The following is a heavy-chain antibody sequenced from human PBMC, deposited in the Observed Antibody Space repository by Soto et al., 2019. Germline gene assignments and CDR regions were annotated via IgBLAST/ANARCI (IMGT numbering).Heavy chain of an antibody. J-gene: IGHJ4*01. Sequence: SVKVSCKASGFTFTISAVLRVRQARGQRLEWIGWIVVGSGNTNYAQKFQERVTITRDMSTSTAYMELSSLRSEDTAGYYCAVDQPVYFWGHGTLVTVSS. D-gene: IGHD2-8*01. V-gene: IGHV1-58*01. CDR3: AVDQPVYF. CDR1: GFTFTISA. CDR2: IVVGSGNT.